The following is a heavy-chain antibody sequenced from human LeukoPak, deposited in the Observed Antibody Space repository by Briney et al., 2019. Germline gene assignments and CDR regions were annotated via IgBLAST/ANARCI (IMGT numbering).Heavy chain of an antibody. D-gene: IGHD3-3*01. V-gene: IGHV3-21*01. J-gene: IGHJ3*02. CDR2: ISSGSSYI. CDR3: ARGEYDFWSGNAFDI. Sequence: GGSLRLSCVASGFTLSSYSMNWVRQAPGKGLEWVSYISSGSSYIYYADSVKGRFTISRDNAKNSLYLQMNRLRAEDTAVYYCARGEYDFWSGNAFDIWGQGTMVTVSS. CDR1: GFTLSSYS.